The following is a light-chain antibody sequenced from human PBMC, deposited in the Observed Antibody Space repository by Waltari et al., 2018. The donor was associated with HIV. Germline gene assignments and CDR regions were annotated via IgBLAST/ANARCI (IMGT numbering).Light chain of an antibody. Sequence: EVVLPQSPATLSLSPGERATLSCRASENVGSTYMAWYQQRQGQPPRLLIYGTTTRAAGIPDRFSGSGSGTAYTLTISRLEPEDFAVYYCQQYSRLPRTFGQGSKVEIK. CDR1: ENVGSTY. CDR3: QQYSRLPRT. J-gene: IGKJ1*01. CDR2: GTT. V-gene: IGKV3-20*01.